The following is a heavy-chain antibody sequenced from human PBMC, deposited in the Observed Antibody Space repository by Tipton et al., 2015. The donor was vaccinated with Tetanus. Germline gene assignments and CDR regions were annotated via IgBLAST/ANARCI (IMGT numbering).Heavy chain of an antibody. CDR3: ARGGSHFDY. V-gene: IGHV1-8*01. D-gene: IGHD1-26*01. CDR1: GYTFTSYN. CDR2: MNPKSGDS. Sequence: QLVQSGAEVRKPGASVKVSCKASGYTFTSYNINWVRQATGQGLEWMGWMNPKSGDSVYAQEFQGRVTMTRNTSTTTAYMELRSLRSDDAALYYCARGGSHFDYWGQGTLVTVSS. J-gene: IGHJ4*02.